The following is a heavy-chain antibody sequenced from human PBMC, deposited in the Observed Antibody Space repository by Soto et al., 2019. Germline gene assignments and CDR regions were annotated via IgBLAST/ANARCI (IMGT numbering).Heavy chain of an antibody. CDR3: AREHIVVVPAALNYYYGMDV. V-gene: IGHV3-30-3*01. CDR2: ISYDGSNK. J-gene: IGHJ6*02. D-gene: IGHD2-2*01. Sequence: QVQLVESGGGVVQPGRSLRLSCAASGFTFISYALHWVRQAPGKGLEWVAVISYDGSNKYYADSVKGRFTISRDNSKNTLYLQMNSLRAEDTAVYYCAREHIVVVPAALNYYYGMDVWGQGTTVTVSS. CDR1: GFTFISYA.